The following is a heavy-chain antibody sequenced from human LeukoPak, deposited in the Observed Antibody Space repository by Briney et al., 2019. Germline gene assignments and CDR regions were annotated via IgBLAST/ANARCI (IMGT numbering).Heavy chain of an antibody. Sequence: PSETLSLTCTVSGGSISSSSYYWGWIRQPPGKGLEWIGSIYYSGSTYYNPSLKSRVTISVDTSKNQFSLKLSSVTAADTAVYYCARGRLLWFGELLSYYFDYWGQGTLVTVSS. CDR3: ARGRLLWFGELLSYYFDY. V-gene: IGHV4-39*01. J-gene: IGHJ4*02. D-gene: IGHD3-10*01. CDR1: GGSISSSSYY. CDR2: IYYSGST.